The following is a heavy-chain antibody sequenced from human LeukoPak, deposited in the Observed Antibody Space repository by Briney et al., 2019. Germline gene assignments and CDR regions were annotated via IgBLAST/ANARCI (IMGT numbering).Heavy chain of an antibody. CDR3: ARASVELTELNY. Sequence: SETLSLTCTVSGGSISSSSYYWGWIRQPPGKGLEWIGSIYYSGSTYYNPSLKSRVTISVDASKNQFSLKLSSVTAADTAVYYCARASVELTELNYWGQGTLVTVSS. V-gene: IGHV4-39*07. CDR1: GGSISSSSYY. J-gene: IGHJ4*02. CDR2: IYYSGST. D-gene: IGHD1-7*01.